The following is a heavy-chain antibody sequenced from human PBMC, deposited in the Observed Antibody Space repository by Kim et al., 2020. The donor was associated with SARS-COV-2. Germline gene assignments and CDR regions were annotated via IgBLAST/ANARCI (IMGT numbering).Heavy chain of an antibody. CDR3: AKPPGMIVSAPL. V-gene: IGHV3-23*01. J-gene: IGHJ4*02. D-gene: IGHD3-22*01. CDR1: GFTFSNYA. CDR2: ITKSADVT. Sequence: GGSLRLSCAASGFTFSNYAMYWVRQAPGKGLEWVSIITKSADVTYYTDSVKGRFTISRDNSKDTLFLQMNSLRVDDTAVYYCAKPPGMIVSAPLWGQATL.